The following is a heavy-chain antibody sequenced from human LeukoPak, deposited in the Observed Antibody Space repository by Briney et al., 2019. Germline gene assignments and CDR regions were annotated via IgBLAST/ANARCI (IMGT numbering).Heavy chain of an antibody. CDR1: EFTFSHHW. J-gene: IGHJ6*03. CDR3: ARGPILRHSDYYMDV. Sequence: PGGSLRLSCAASEFTFSHHWMTWVRQAPGKGLELVANIKQDGSETYYVDSVKGRFTISRDNAKNSLDMQMNSLRVEDTAVYYCARGPILRHSDYYMDVWGKGTTVIISS. V-gene: IGHV3-7*01. CDR2: IKQDGSET. D-gene: IGHD3-9*01.